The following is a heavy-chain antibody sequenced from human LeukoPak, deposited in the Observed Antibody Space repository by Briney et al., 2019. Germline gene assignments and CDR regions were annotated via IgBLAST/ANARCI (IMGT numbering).Heavy chain of an antibody. J-gene: IGHJ6*02. D-gene: IGHD2/OR15-2a*01. CDR3: ARDLSEFYYYGMDV. CDR2: ISSSSSYI. Sequence: SISSSSSYIYYADSVKGRFTISRDNAKNSLYLQMNSLRAEDTAVYYCARDLSEFYYYGMDVWGQGTTVTVSS. V-gene: IGHV3-21*01.